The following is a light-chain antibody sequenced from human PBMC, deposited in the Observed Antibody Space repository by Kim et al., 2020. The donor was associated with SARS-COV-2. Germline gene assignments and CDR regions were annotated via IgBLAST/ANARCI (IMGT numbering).Light chain of an antibody. CDR3: QQYYTTPYT. CDR1: QSVLYSSNNKNY. Sequence: DIVMTQSPDSLAVSLGERATINCKSSQSVLYSSNNKNYLAWYQQKPGQPPKLLIYWASTRESGVPDRFSVSGSGIDFTLTISSLQAADVAVYYCQQYYTTPYTFGQGTKLEI. CDR2: WAS. V-gene: IGKV4-1*01. J-gene: IGKJ2*01.